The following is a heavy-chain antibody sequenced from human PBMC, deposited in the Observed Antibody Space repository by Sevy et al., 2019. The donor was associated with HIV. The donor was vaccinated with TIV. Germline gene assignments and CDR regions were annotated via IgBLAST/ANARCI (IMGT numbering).Heavy chain of an antibody. D-gene: IGHD2-2*01. V-gene: IGHV4-59*08. Sequence: SETLSLTCSVSDDSINSYYWSWIRQPPGKGLEWIGYIYNNSGSTSYNPSLTSGVTISVDTSKNQFSLKLASVTAADTAVYYCARGAVVIGTAATPVLDFWGQGSLVTVSS. CDR1: DDSINSYY. J-gene: IGHJ4*02. CDR2: IYNNSGST. CDR3: ARGAVVIGTAATPVLDF.